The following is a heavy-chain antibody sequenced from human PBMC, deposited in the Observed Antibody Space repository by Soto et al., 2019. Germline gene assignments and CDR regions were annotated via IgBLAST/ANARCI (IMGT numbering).Heavy chain of an antibody. J-gene: IGHJ4*02. D-gene: IGHD5-12*01. V-gene: IGHV4-59*01. CDR2: IYYSGST. CDR3: ARGLRSEWLRLGGFDY. CDR1: GGSISSYY. Sequence: SETLSLTCTVSGGSISSYYWSWIRQPPGNVLECIGYIYYSGSTNYNSSLKSRVTISVDTSKNHFSLKLSSVTAADSALYYCARGLRSEWLRLGGFDYWGQGTLVTVSS.